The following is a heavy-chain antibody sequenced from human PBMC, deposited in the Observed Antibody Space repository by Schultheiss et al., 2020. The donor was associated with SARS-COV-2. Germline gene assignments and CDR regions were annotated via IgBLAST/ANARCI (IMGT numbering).Heavy chain of an antibody. Sequence: GGSLRLSCTASGFTFGDYAMSWVRQAPGKGLEWVGFIRSKAYGGTTEYAASVKGRFTISRDDSKSIAYLQMNSLKTEDTAVYYCTRGQQLVRYYSTTVWTSGAKGPRSPSP. D-gene: IGHD6-13*01. CDR3: TRGQQLVRYYSTTVWTS. CDR1: GFTFGDYA. V-gene: IGHV3-49*04. CDR2: IRSKAYGGTT. J-gene: IGHJ6*02.